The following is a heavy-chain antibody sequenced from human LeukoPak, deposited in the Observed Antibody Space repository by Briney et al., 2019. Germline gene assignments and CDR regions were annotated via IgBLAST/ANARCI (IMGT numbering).Heavy chain of an antibody. Sequence: ASVKVSCKVSGYTLTELSMHWVRQAPGKGLEWMGGLDPEDGETIYAQKFQGRVTMTEDTSTDTAYMELSSLRSEDTAVYYCATDGWAVAGNTEYYFDYWGQGTLVTVSS. CDR2: LDPEDGET. D-gene: IGHD6-19*01. CDR3: ATDGWAVAGNTEYYFDY. CDR1: GYTLTELS. J-gene: IGHJ4*02. V-gene: IGHV1-24*01.